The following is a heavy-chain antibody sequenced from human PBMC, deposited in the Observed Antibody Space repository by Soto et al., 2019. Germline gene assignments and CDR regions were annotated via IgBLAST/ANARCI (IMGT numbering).Heavy chain of an antibody. CDR3: ASSIAVTYYFDY. V-gene: IGHV3-30-3*01. J-gene: IGHJ4*02. D-gene: IGHD6-19*01. CDR2: ISYDGSNK. Sequence: QVQLVESGGGVVQPGRSLRLSCAASGFTFSSYAMHWVCQAPGKGLEWVAVISYDGSNKYYADSVKGRFTISRDNSKNTLYLQMNSLRAEDTAVYYCASSIAVTYYFDYWGQGTLVTVSS. CDR1: GFTFSSYA.